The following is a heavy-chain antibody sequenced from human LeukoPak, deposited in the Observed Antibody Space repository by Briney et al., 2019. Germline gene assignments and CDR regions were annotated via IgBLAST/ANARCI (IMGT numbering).Heavy chain of an antibody. D-gene: IGHD6-19*01. CDR3: ARADSSGWCFDY. J-gene: IGHJ4*02. CDR1: GFTFSSHG. Sequence: QAGGSLRLSCAASGFTFSSHGMSWVRQAPGKGLEWVSGIVGGAGGTYYADSVKGRFTISRDNAKNSLYLQMNSLRAEDTAVYYCARADSSGWCFDYWGQGTLVTVSS. CDR2: IVGGAGGT. V-gene: IGHV3-23*01.